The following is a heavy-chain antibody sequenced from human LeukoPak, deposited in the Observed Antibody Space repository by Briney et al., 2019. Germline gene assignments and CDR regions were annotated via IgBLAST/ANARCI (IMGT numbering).Heavy chain of an antibody. Sequence: GGSLRLSCAASGFTFSDHHMDWVRQAPGKGLEWVSAISGSGGSTYYADSVKGRFTISRDNSKNTLYLQMNSLRAEDTAVYYCATERGYEDYWGQGTLVTVSS. V-gene: IGHV3-23*01. CDR1: GFTFSDHH. D-gene: IGHD3-3*01. J-gene: IGHJ4*02. CDR2: ISGSGGST. CDR3: ATERGYEDY.